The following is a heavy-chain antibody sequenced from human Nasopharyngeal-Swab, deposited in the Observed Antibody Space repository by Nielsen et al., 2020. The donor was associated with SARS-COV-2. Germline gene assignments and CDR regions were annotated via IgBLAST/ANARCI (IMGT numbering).Heavy chain of an antibody. D-gene: IGHD2-2*01. Sequence: GESLKISCAVSGLTVSSTYMSWVRQAPGKGLEWVSVTEIGGTTHYADSVKGRFSISRDSSTNTLYLQMNNGRAEDTAVYYCARALGGGYCTTTNCPGTWGQGTLVTVSS. CDR3: ARALGGGYCTTTNCPGT. V-gene: IGHV3-53*01. J-gene: IGHJ1*01. CDR1: GLTVSSTY. CDR2: TEIGGTT.